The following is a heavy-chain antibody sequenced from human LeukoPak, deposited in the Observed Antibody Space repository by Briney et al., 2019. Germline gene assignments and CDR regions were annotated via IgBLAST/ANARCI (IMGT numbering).Heavy chain of an antibody. CDR1: GYTFTGYY. J-gene: IGHJ4*02. CDR3: ARASRTYGYSYMGY. D-gene: IGHD5-18*01. CDR2: INPNSGGT. V-gene: IGHV1-2*02. Sequence: ASVKVSCKASGYTFTGYYMHWVRQAPGQGXXXXXWINPNSGGTNYAQKFQGRVTMTRDTSISTAYMKLSRLRSDDTAVYYCARASRTYGYSYMGYWGQGTLLTVSS.